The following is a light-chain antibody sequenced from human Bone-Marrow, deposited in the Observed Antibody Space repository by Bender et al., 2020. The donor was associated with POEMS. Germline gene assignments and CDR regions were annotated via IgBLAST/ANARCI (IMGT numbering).Light chain of an antibody. CDR3: KAYDKSVGGWV. CDR2: GYN. Sequence: QSALTQPASVSGSPGQSITISCTGSSSNTGSGYVIYWYQHLPGTAPKLLIYGYNNRPSGVPDRFSGSKSGTSASLAITGLQAGEEGDYFSKAYDKSVGGWVFGGGTKLTVL. V-gene: IGLV1-40*01. CDR1: SSNTGSGYV. J-gene: IGLJ3*02.